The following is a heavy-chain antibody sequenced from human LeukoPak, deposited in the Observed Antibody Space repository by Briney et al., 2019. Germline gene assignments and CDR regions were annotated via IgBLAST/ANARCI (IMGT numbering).Heavy chain of an antibody. Sequence: GASVKVSCKASGYILTSYYMHWVRQAPGQGLEWMGWINPNSGGTNYAQKFQGRVTMTRDTSISTACMELSRLRSDDTAVYYCAXXXXXXXXXSSFYYYYYMDVWGKGTTVTVSS. CDR1: GYILTSYY. D-gene: IGHD6-6*01. V-gene: IGHV1-2*02. J-gene: IGHJ6*03. CDR2: INPNSGGT. CDR3: AXXXXXXXXXSSFYYYYYMDV.